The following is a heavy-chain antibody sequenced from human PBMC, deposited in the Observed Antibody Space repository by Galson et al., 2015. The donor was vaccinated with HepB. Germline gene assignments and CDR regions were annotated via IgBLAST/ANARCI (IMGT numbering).Heavy chain of an antibody. D-gene: IGHD6-19*01. V-gene: IGHV1-2*02. J-gene: IGHJ4*02. CDR1: GYTFTGYY. CDR3: ARRYVAVTGTDFDC. CDR2: INPNSGGT. Sequence: SVKVSCKASGYTFTGYYMHWVRQAPGQGLEWMGWINPNSGGTNYAQKFQGRVTMTRDTSISTAYMELSRLRSDDTAVYYCARRYVAVTGTDFDCWGQGTLVTVSS.